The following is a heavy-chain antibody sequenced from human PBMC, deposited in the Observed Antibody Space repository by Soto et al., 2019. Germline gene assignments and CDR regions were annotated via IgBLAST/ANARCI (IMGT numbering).Heavy chain of an antibody. CDR1: GFTFSSYA. CDR2: ISGSGGST. J-gene: IGHJ6*02. V-gene: IGHV3-23*01. Sequence: GGSLRLSCAASGFTFSSYAMSWVRQAPGKGLEWVSAISGSGGSTYYADSVKGRFTISRDNSKNTLYLQMNSLRAEDTAVYYCAKDPLLSYSHVYYYYGMDVWGQGTTVTVSS. CDR3: AKDPLLSYSHVYYYYGMDV. D-gene: IGHD2-21*01.